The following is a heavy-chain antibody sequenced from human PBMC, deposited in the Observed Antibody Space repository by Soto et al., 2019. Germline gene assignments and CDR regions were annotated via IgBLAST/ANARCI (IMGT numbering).Heavy chain of an antibody. CDR3: ARMMGYLLGVDHYYDGMDV. J-gene: IGHJ6*02. Sequence: QVQLVQSGAEVKKPGASVKISCTASGYTFTNYYMHWVRQAPGQGLEWMGVINPAGGDTTYAEKFQGRVTMTRDTSTRTVYMDMSSLRSDDTAVYYCARMMGYLLGVDHYYDGMDVWGHGTTVTDSS. D-gene: IGHD3-16*01. CDR2: INPAGGDT. V-gene: IGHV1-46*01. CDR1: GYTFTNYY.